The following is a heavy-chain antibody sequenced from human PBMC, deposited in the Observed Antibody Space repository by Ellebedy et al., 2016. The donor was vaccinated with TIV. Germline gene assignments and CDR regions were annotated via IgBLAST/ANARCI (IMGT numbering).Heavy chain of an antibody. Sequence: PGGSLXLSCXXXXXIFRSYWXXXXXXAPGKGLEWVANIRGDREKYYVDSVKGRFTISRDNSENSLYLQMANLRGDDTAVYFCARRGSYGDYAVHINNWFDRWGQGTLVTVSS. CDR2: IRGDREK. J-gene: IGHJ5*02. CDR1: XXIFRSYW. D-gene: IGHD4-17*01. V-gene: IGHV3-7*01. CDR3: ARRGSYGDYAVHINNWFDR.